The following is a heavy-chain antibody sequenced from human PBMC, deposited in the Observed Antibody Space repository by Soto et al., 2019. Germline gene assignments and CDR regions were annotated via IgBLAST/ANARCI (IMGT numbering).Heavy chain of an antibody. J-gene: IGHJ4*02. V-gene: IGHV3-30*18. CDR3: AKDRITVVVVVAATGSGGFDY. CDR1: GFTFSSYG. CDR2: ISYDGSNK. D-gene: IGHD2-15*01. Sequence: QVQLVESGGGVVQPGRSLRLSCAASGFTFSSYGMHWVRQAPGKGLEWVAVISYDGSNKYYADSVKGRFTISRDNSKNTLYLQMNSLRAEDKAVYYCAKDRITVVVVVAATGSGGFDYWGQGTLVTVSS.